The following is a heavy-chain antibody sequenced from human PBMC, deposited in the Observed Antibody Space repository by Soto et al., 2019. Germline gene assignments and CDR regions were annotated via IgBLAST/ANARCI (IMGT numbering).Heavy chain of an antibody. D-gene: IGHD1-1*01. CDR3: ARLMEYYYYMDV. CDR2: IYSGGST. J-gene: IGHJ6*03. CDR1: GFTVSSSY. V-gene: IGHV3-66*04. Sequence: GGSLRLSCAASGFTVSSSYMSWVRQAPGKGLEWVSVIYSGGSTYYADSVKGRFTISRDNSKNTLYLQMNSLRAEDTAVYYCARLMEYYYYMDVWGKGTTVTVSS.